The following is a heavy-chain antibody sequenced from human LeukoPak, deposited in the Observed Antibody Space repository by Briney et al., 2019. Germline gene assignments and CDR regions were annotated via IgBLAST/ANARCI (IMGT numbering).Heavy chain of an antibody. V-gene: IGHV3-48*03. CDR3: ASGWTPDWYDT. Sequence: PGGSLGLSCAASGFTFSNYAMNWVRQAPGKGLEWVSYSSGSGSTIYFADPVKGRFTISRDNVKNSLYLQMNSLRAEDTAVYYCASGWTPDWYDTWGQGTLVTVSS. J-gene: IGHJ5*02. CDR2: SSGSGSTI. CDR1: GFTFSNYA. D-gene: IGHD6-19*01.